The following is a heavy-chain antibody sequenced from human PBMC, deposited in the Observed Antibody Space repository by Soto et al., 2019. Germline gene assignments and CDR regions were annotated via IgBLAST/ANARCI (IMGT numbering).Heavy chain of an antibody. CDR1: GYTFTSYY. CDR3: ARIGYSSSWYLYYFDD. D-gene: IGHD6-13*01. J-gene: IGHJ4*02. V-gene: IGHV1-46*01. Sequence: SVKVTCKASGYTFTSYYMHWVRQAPGQVLEWMGIINPSGGSTSYAQKFQGRVTITRDTAASTAYREMSSLRSEDTAVYYWARIGYSSSWYLYYFDDCGQGTLVTISS. CDR2: INPSGGST.